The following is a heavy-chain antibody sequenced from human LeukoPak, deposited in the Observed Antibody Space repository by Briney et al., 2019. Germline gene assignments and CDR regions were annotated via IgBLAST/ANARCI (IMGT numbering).Heavy chain of an antibody. D-gene: IGHD3-9*01. CDR3: ARSPLGYYDILTGYHGGDYFDY. CDR2: ISSSSSTI. Sequence: GGSLRLSCAASGFTFSSYSMNWVRQAPGKGLEWVSYISSSSSTIYYADSVKGRFTISRDNAKNTLYLQMNSLRAEDTAVYYCARSPLGYYDILTGYHGGDYFDYWGQGTLVTVSS. V-gene: IGHV3-48*04. CDR1: GFTFSSYS. J-gene: IGHJ4*02.